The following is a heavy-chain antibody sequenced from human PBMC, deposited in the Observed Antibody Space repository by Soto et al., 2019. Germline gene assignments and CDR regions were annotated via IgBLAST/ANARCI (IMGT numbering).Heavy chain of an antibody. V-gene: IGHV3-23*01. D-gene: IGHD1-1*01. Sequence: GGSLRLSCADSGFTFNTYALSWVRQAPGKGLEWVSAINERGGSTYYADSVKGRFTISRDNSKRTLYLQMNSLRAEDTALYLCAKDKSTTTAFDIWGQGTRVTVSS. CDR3: AKDKSTTTAFDI. CDR2: INERGGST. CDR1: GFTFNTYA. J-gene: IGHJ3*02.